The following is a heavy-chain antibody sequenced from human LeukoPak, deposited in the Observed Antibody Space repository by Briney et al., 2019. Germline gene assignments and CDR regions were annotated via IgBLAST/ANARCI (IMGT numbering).Heavy chain of an antibody. CDR3: ARRPDNTGWFFDY. V-gene: IGHV4-34*01. CDR1: GGSFSGYY. CDR2: IYHRGNT. J-gene: IGHJ4*02. D-gene: IGHD6-19*01. Sequence: SETLSLTCAVYGGSFSGYYWSWVRQPPGKGLEWIGEIYHRGNTNYNPSLKNRVTISVDKSKNQFSLNLSSVTAADTAVYYCARRPDNTGWFFDYWGQGTLVTASS.